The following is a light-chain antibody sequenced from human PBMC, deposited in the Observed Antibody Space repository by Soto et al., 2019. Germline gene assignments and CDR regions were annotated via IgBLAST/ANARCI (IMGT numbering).Light chain of an antibody. CDR3: QQHGTSPPSWT. Sequence: PGERATLFCRASQSVSNNYLAWYQQKPGQAPRLLIYGASSRATGIPDRFSGSGSGTDFSLTISRLEPEDSAVYYCQQHGTSPPSWTFGQGTKVDIK. J-gene: IGKJ1*01. V-gene: IGKV3-20*01. CDR2: GAS. CDR1: QSVSNNY.